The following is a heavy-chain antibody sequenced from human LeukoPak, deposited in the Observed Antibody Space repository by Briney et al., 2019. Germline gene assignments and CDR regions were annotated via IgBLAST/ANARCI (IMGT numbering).Heavy chain of an antibody. D-gene: IGHD1-7*01. J-gene: IGHJ4*02. CDR3: ARVTTGTTALDY. V-gene: IGHV1-3*03. CDR1: GYTFTSYA. Sequence: ASVKVSCKASGYTFTSYAMHWVRQAPGQRLEWMGWINAGNGNTKYSQEFQGRVTITRDTSANTAYMELSSLRSEDTAVYYCARVTTGTTALDYWGQGTLVTVSS. CDR2: INAGNGNT.